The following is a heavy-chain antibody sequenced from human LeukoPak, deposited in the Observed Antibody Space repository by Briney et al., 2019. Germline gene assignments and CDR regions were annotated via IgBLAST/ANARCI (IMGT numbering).Heavy chain of an antibody. D-gene: IGHD5-18*01. CDR3: AREETSGYSYGNFDY. CDR1: GFTFSSRDW. J-gene: IGHJ4*02. Sequence: HPGGSLRLSCVASGFTFSSRDWMTWVRQAPGKGLEWVSYISSSSSTIYYADSVKGRFTISRDNAKNSLYLQMNSLRAEDTAVYYCAREETSGYSYGNFDYWGQGTLVTVSS. CDR2: ISSSSSTI. V-gene: IGHV3-48*01.